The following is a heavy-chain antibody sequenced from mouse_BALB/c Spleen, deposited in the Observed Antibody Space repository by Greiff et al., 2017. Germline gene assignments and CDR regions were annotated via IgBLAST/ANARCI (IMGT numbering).Heavy chain of an antibody. CDR1: GDSITSGY. D-gene: IGHD1-1*01. Sequence: DVKLQESGPSLVKPSQTLSLTCSVTGDSITSGYWNWIRKFPGNKLEYMGYISYSGSTYYNPSLKSRISITRDTSKNQYYLQLNSVTTEDTATYYCARLGYGSSGGYYAMDYWGQGTSVTVSS. CDR2: ISYSGST. J-gene: IGHJ4*01. V-gene: IGHV3-8*02. CDR3: ARLGYGSSGGYYAMDY.